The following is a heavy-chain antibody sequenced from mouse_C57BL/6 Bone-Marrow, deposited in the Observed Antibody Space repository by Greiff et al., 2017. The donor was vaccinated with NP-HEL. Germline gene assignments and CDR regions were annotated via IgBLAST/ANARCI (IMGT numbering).Heavy chain of an antibody. CDR1: GFTFSSYA. J-gene: IGHJ3*01. Sequence: VQLKESGGGLVKPGGSLKLSCAASGFTFSSYAMSWVRQTPEKRLEWVATISDGGSYTYYPDNVKGRFTISRDNAKNNLYLQMSHLKSEDTAMYYCARDTPITTVVAPFAYWGQGTLVTVSA. D-gene: IGHD1-1*01. CDR3: ARDTPITTVVAPFAY. CDR2: ISDGGSYT. V-gene: IGHV5-4*01.